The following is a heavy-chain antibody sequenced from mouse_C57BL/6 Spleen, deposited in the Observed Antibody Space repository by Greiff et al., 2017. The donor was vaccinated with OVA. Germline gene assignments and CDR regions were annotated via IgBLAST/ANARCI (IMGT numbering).Heavy chain of an antibody. Sequence: EVQLQQSGAELVRPGASVKLSCTASGFNIKDYYMHWVKQRPEQGLEWIGRLDPEDGDTEYASKFQGKATMTADTSSNTAYLQLSSLTSADTTVYYSTAPDYYGSSYAWFAYWGQGTLVTVSA. D-gene: IGHD1-1*01. J-gene: IGHJ3*01. V-gene: IGHV14-1*01. CDR2: LDPEDGDT. CDR3: TAPDYYGSSYAWFAY. CDR1: GFNIKDYY.